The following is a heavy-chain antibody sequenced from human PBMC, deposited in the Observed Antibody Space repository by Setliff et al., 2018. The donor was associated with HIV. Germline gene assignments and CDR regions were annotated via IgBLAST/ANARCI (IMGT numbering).Heavy chain of an antibody. V-gene: IGHV4-31*03. J-gene: IGHJ5*01. CDR2: IYYSGST. CDR3: AKRAVQDGTVTSSNWFES. CDR1: GGSISSGTYY. D-gene: IGHD1-7*01. Sequence: SETLSLTCTVSGGSISSGTYYWSWIRQHPGKGLEWIGYIYYSGSTGYSPSLTSRVTMSTDTPNNRFALKLTSVTAADTAVYYCAKRAVQDGTVTSSNWFESWGQGTLVTVSS.